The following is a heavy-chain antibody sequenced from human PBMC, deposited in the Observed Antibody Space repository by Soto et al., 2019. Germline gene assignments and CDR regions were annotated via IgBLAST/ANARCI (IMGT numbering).Heavy chain of an antibody. J-gene: IGHJ6*02. Sequence: ASVKVSCKASGYTFTGYYMHWVRQAPGQGLEWMGWINPNSGGTNYAQKFQGWVTMTRDTSISTAYMELSRLRSDDTAVYYWARGTYYDSSGYYYYYGMDVWGQGTTVTVSS. V-gene: IGHV1-2*04. CDR2: INPNSGGT. CDR3: ARGTYYDSSGYYYYYGMDV. CDR1: GYTFTGYY. D-gene: IGHD3-22*01.